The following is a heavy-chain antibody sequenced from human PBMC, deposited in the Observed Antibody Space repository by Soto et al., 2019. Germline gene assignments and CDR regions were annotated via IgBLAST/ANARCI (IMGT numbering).Heavy chain of an antibody. V-gene: IGHV3-74*01. CDR2: INTDGSNT. CDR3: ASDYFGPGN. Sequence: GGSLRLSCAASGFTFRSFWMHWVRQAPGKGLMWVSLINTDGSNTTYADSVKGRFTISRDNAKNTLYLQMNSLRADDTAMYYCASDYFGPGNWGQGTLVTVSS. D-gene: IGHD3-9*01. J-gene: IGHJ1*01. CDR1: GFTFRSFW.